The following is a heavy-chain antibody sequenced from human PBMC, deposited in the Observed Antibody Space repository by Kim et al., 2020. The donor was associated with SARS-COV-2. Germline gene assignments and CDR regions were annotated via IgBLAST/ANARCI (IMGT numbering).Heavy chain of an antibody. CDR2: IYSGGST. Sequence: GGSLRLSCAASGFTVSSNYMSWVRQAPGKGLEWVAVIYSGGSTYYEDAVKGRFTISRDNSKNTLYLQMNSLRAEDTAVYYCARDNSRDYFDYWGQGTLVT. V-gene: IGHV3-66*01. D-gene: IGHD6-13*01. J-gene: IGHJ4*02. CDR1: GFTVSSNY. CDR3: ARDNSRDYFDY.